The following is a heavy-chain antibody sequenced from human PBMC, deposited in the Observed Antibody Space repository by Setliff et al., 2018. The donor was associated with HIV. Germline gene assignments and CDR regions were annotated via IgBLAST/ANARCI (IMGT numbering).Heavy chain of an antibody. V-gene: IGHV4-39*01. J-gene: IGHJ6*03. CDR3: ARHRDYGPHYYYYMDV. CDR2: IYSIGNT. CDR1: NASINNSDHY. Sequence: SETLSLTCTVSNASINNSDHYWGWVRQPPGKGLEWIGYIYSIGNTYYNTSLKSRVSISVDTSKKQFSLKLSSVTAADTAVYYCARHRDYGPHYYYYMDVWGKGTTVTVSS. D-gene: IGHD4-17*01.